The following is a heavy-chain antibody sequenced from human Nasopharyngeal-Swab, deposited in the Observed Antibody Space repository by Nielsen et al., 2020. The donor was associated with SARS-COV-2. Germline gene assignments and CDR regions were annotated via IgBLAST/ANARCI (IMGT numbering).Heavy chain of an antibody. J-gene: IGHJ3*02. CDR2: IHYTGSD. CDR3: AREVIAEPDSDGFDI. D-gene: IGHD2-21*01. V-gene: IGHV4-31*03. Sequence: SETLSLTCTVSGGSIRSAGYFWSWVRQHPGKGLEWIGYIHYTGSDNYNPSLETRVTISVDTSKNQFSLELSSVTAADTAVYYCAREVIAEPDSDGFDIWGQGTMVTVSS. CDR1: GGSIRSAGYF.